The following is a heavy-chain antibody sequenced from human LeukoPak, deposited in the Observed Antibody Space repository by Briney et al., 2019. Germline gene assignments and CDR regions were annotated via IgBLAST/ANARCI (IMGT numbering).Heavy chain of an antibody. CDR1: GGSISSYY. D-gene: IGHD4-17*01. CDR2: IYYSGST. J-gene: IGHJ3*02. Sequence: PSETLSLTCTVSGGSISSYYWSWIRQPPGKGLEWIGYIYYSGSTNYNPSLKSRVTISVDTSKNQFSLKLSSVTAADTAVYYCAGDLAWDDYGDYVGGFDIWGQRTMVTVSS. V-gene: IGHV4-59*01. CDR3: AGDLAWDDYGDYVGGFDI.